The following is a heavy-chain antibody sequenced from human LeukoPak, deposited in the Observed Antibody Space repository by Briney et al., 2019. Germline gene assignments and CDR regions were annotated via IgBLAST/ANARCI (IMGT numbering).Heavy chain of an antibody. CDR3: ARDLKVIAVAVSGAFDI. CDR2: ISSTSSYI. D-gene: IGHD6-19*01. J-gene: IGHJ3*02. CDR1: GFTFSSYT. V-gene: IGHV3-21*01. Sequence: GGTLRLSCAASGFTFSSYTINWVRQAPGKGLEWVSSISSTSSYIYYADSVKGRFTISRDNAKNSLYLQMNSLRAEDTAVYYCARDLKVIAVAVSGAFDIWGQGTMVTVSS.